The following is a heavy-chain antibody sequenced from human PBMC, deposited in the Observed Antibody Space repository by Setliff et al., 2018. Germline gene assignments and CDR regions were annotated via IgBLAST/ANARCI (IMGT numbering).Heavy chain of an antibody. D-gene: IGHD4-17*01. Sequence: PPETLSLTCTVSGASISANHYWSWIRQPPGRGLEWIGFIYTSLSTIYNSSLKSRVTISVDTSKNHFSLRLGSVTAADTAVYYCARAVNFGDYGDNWFDSWGQGTLVTVSS. J-gene: IGHJ5*01. CDR1: GASISANHY. CDR3: ARAVNFGDYGDNWFDS. V-gene: IGHV4-4*08. CDR2: IYTSLST.